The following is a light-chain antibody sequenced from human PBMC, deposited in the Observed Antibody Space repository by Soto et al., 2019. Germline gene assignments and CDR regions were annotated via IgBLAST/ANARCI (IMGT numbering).Light chain of an antibody. V-gene: IGKV3-11*01. CDR1: QSVSTY. CDR3: QQRSNWPLT. Sequence: IVLTHSPATLSFSRGERAALSCRASQSVSTYFAWYQQKPGQAPRLLIYDASNRATGIPARFSGSGSGTDFTLTISSLEPEDFAVYYCQQRSNWPLTFGQGTRLENK. J-gene: IGKJ5*01. CDR2: DAS.